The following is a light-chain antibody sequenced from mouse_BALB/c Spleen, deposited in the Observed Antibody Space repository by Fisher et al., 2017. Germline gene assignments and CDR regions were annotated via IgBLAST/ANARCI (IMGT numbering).Light chain of an antibody. CDR2: STS. J-gene: IGKJ2*01. Sequence: IVLTQSPAIMSASLGERVTMTCTASSSVSSSYLHWYQQKPGSSPKLWIYSTSNLASGVPARFSGSGSGTSYSLTISRMEAEDAATYYCQQWSGYPLTFGGGTKLEIK. CDR3: QQWSGYPLT. V-gene: IGKV4-74*01. CDR1: SSVSSSY.